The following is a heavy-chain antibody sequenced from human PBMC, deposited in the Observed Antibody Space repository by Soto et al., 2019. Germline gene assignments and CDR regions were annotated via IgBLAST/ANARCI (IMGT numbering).Heavy chain of an antibody. CDR3: AKEGGDSSIWVPFDC. V-gene: IGHV3-23*01. D-gene: IGHD6-13*01. CDR2: VTYSGNTT. CDR1: GFTFSAYT. Sequence: GGSLRLSCAASGFTFSAYTMSWVRQAPGKGLEWVSSVTYSGNTTYYADYVKGRFTISRDNSKNTLYLQMNSLRVEDTAVYFCAKEGGDSSIWVPFDCWGKGTLV. J-gene: IGHJ5*01.